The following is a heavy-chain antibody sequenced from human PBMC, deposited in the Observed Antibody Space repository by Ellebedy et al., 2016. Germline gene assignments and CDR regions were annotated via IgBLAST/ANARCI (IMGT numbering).Heavy chain of an antibody. V-gene: IGHV3-30*18. CDR2: ISYHGTNK. D-gene: IGHD3-16*02. CDR1: EFIFSGYG. Sequence: GGSLRLXCAASEFIFSGYGMNWVRQAPGKGLEWVAFISYHGTNKDYVDSVKGRFTISRDNSKNTLDLQMNSLRAEDTAVYYCAKALSLYSPWGYGMDVWGQGTTVTVSS. CDR3: AKALSLYSPWGYGMDV. J-gene: IGHJ6*02.